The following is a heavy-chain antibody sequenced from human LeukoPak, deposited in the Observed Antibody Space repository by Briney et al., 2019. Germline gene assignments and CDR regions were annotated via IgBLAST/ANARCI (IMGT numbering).Heavy chain of an antibody. CDR1: GGTFSSYA. CDR3: ARGRYDFWSGYSHFDY. J-gene: IGHJ4*02. CDR2: IIPILRIA. V-gene: IGHV1-69*04. Sequence: SVKVSCKASGGTFSSYAISWVRQAPGQGLEWMGRIIPILRIANYAQKFQGRVTITADKSTSTAYMELSSLRSEDTAVYYCARGRYDFWSGYSHFDYWGQGTLVTVSS. D-gene: IGHD3-3*01.